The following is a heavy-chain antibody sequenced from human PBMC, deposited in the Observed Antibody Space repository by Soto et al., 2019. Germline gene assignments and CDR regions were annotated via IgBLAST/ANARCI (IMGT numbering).Heavy chain of an antibody. CDR1: GFTFSSYA. CDR3: ARDPMYCSSTSCSYNWFDP. D-gene: IGHD2-2*01. Sequence: QVQLVESGGGVVQPGRSLRLSCAASGFTFSSYAMHWVRQAPGKGLEWVAVISYDGSNKYYADSVKGRFTISRDNSKNTLYLQMNSLRAEDTAVYYCARDPMYCSSTSCSYNWFDPWGQGTLVTVSS. J-gene: IGHJ5*02. V-gene: IGHV3-30-3*01. CDR2: ISYDGSNK.